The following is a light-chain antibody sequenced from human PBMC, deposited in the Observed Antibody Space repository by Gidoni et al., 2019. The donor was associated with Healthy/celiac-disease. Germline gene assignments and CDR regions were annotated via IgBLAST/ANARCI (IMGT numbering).Light chain of an antibody. Sequence: EIVLTQSPGTLSLSPGERATLSGRASQSVSSSYLAWYQHKPGQAPRLLIYGASSRATGIPDRFSGSGSGTDFTLTISRLEPEDFAVYYCQQYGSSPRTFGQGTKVEIK. CDR3: QQYGSSPRT. V-gene: IGKV3-20*01. J-gene: IGKJ1*01. CDR2: GAS. CDR1: QSVSSSY.